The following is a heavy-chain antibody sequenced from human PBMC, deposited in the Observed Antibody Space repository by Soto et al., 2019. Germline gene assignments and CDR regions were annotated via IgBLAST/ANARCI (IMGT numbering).Heavy chain of an antibody. Sequence: ASVKVSCKASGYTFTSYAMHWVRQAPGQRLEWMGWINAGNGNTKYSQKFQGRVTITRDTSASTAYMELSSLRSEDTAVYYCGRALVPGIAAAGLIGAFDIWGQGTMVTVSS. CDR2: INAGNGNT. CDR1: GYTFTSYA. D-gene: IGHD6-13*01. CDR3: GRALVPGIAAAGLIGAFDI. J-gene: IGHJ3*02. V-gene: IGHV1-3*01.